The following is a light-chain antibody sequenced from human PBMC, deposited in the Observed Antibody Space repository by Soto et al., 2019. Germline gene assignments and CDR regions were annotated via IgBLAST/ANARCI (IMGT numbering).Light chain of an antibody. CDR2: DAS. Sequence: DIQMTQSPSTLSASVGDTVTVTCRASQSVSGWLAWYQQKPGEAPKLLIYDASALPRGVPSRFSGSGSETKFTPTLASLQSDDFATYYCQQYETFSGTFGPGTKVEI. J-gene: IGKJ1*01. V-gene: IGKV1-5*01. CDR1: QSVSGW. CDR3: QQYETFSGT.